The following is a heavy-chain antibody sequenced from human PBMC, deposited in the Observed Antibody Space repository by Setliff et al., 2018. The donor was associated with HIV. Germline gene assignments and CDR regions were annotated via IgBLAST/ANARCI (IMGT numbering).Heavy chain of an antibody. CDR1: GFTFSSYN. CDR3: ARWGDEDYWYFDL. D-gene: IGHD3-16*01. J-gene: IGHJ2*01. V-gene: IGHV3-21*01. CDR2: ISST. Sequence: PGGSLRLSCAASGFTFSSYNMNWVRQAPGKGLEWVSSISSTSYADSVKGRFTISRDNAKNTLYLQMNSLRAEDTAVYYCARWGDEDYWYFDLWGRGTLVTVSS.